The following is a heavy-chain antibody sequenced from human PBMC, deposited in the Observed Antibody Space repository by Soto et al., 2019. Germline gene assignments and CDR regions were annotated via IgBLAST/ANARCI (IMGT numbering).Heavy chain of an antibody. J-gene: IGHJ4*02. V-gene: IGHV4-39*07. Sequence: SETLSLTCTVSGGSIANSNYYWGWIRQPPGQGLEWIGSLYYSGSTNYNPSLKSRVTISVDASKNQFSLKLSSVTAADTAVYYCARLWGWYFDYWGQGTLVTVSS. D-gene: IGHD2-21*01. CDR2: LYYSGST. CDR3: ARLWGWYFDY. CDR1: GGSIANSNYY.